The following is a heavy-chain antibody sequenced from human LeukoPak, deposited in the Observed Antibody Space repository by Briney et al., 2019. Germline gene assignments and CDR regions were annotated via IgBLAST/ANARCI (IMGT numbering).Heavy chain of an antibody. CDR2: ISSSGSTI. J-gene: IGHJ4*02. Sequence: GGSLRLSCAASGFTFSSYEVNWVRQAPGKGLEWVSYISSSGSTIYYADSVKGRFTISRDNAKNSLYLQMNSLRAEDTAVYYCARDVVRGVLAENYFDYWGQGTLVTVSS. CDR1: GFTFSSYE. CDR3: ARDVVRGVLAENYFDY. V-gene: IGHV3-48*03. D-gene: IGHD3-10*01.